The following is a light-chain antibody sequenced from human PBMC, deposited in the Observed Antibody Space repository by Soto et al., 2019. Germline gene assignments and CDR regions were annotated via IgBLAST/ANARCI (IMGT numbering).Light chain of an antibody. CDR2: GVT. CDR3: SSFTSNRIYV. Sequence: QSALTQATSVSGFPGQSITISCTGNHNDIGTYDYVSWYQQHPGRAPRLLIYGVTTRPSGISDRFSASKSGLTASLTISGLQPEDEADYYCSSFTSNRIYVFGPGTKVTVL. V-gene: IGLV2-14*03. CDR1: HNDIGTYDY. J-gene: IGLJ1*01.